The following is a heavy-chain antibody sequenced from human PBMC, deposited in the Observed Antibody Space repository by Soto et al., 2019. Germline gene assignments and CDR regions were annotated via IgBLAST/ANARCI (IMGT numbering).Heavy chain of an antibody. J-gene: IGHJ4*02. Sequence: PGGSLRLSCAGSGFTFGSYWMSWVRQAPGKGLEWVATIKQSGSGKYYVDSVKGRFTISRDNAENLLYLQLNSLKSDDTAVYFCARGSQWQADYWGQGTLVTV. D-gene: IGHD6-19*01. CDR2: IKQSGSGK. V-gene: IGHV3-7*01. CDR1: GFTFGSYW. CDR3: ARGSQWQADY.